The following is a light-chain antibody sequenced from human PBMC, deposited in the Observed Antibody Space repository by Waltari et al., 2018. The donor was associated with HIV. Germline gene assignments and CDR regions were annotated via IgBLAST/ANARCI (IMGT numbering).Light chain of an antibody. CDR1: SSDVGSYNL. CDR2: EVS. Sequence: QSALTQPASVSGSPGQSIPISCTGTSSDVGSYNLVSWYQQNPDKAPKLMIYEVSKRPSGVSNRFSGSKSGNTASLTISGLQAEDEAAYYCCSYAGSSTLIFGGGTKLTVL. CDR3: CSYAGSSTLI. V-gene: IGLV2-23*02. J-gene: IGLJ2*01.